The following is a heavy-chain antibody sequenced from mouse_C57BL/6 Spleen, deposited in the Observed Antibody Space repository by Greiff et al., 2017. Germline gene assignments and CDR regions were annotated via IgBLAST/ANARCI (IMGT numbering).Heavy chain of an antibody. V-gene: IGHV1-26*01. CDR3: ARCSSLFDY. D-gene: IGHD1-1*01. J-gene: IGHJ2*01. Sequence: EVQLQQSGPELVKPGASVKISCKASGYTFTDYYMNWVKQSHGKSLEWIGDINPNNGGTSYNQKFKGKATLTVDKSSSTAYMELRSLTSEDSAVYYCARCSSLFDYWGQGTTLTVSS. CDR1: GYTFTDYY. CDR2: INPNNGGT.